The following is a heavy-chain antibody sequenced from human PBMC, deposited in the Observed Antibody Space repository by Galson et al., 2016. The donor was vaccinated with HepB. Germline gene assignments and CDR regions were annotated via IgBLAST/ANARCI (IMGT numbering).Heavy chain of an antibody. CDR3: ARVGSGYSSGTWYFDL. CDR2: ITSSGTYI. J-gene: IGHJ2*01. CDR1: GFAFSSYS. D-gene: IGHD5-18*01. V-gene: IGHV3-21*01. Sequence: SLRLSCAASGFAFSSYSMNWVRQAPGKGLEWVSSITSSGTYIYYADSVKGRFTISRDNAKNSLYLQMNSLRAEDTAVYYCARVGSGYSSGTWYFDLWGRGTLVTVSS.